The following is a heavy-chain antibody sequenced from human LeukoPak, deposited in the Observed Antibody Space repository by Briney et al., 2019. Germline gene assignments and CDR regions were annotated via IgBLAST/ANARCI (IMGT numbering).Heavy chain of an antibody. CDR3: ARWELSGRVMERLSWIDH. V-gene: IGHV3-20*04. J-gene: IGHJ4*02. CDR1: GFTFDDFG. CDR2: INWNGGGT. Sequence: GGSLRLSCAASGFTFDDFGMTWVRQAPGKGLEWVSGINWNGGGTGYADSVKGRFTISRDNAKKILYFQMNSLRVEDTAVYYCARWELSGRVMERLSWIDHWGQGALVTVSS. D-gene: IGHD3-16*02.